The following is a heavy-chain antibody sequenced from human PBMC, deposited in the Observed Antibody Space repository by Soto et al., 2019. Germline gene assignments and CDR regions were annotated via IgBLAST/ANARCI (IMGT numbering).Heavy chain of an antibody. J-gene: IGHJ5*02. Sequence: GESLKISCEGSGYRFASYWITWVRQVPGKGLEWMGRIDPLDSQTNYSASFEGHVTFSADKSINTAFLQWSSLRASDTATYFCTRHAFITSRSVIVSNWFDPWGQSTPVTVS. V-gene: IGHV5-10-1*01. CDR3: TRHAFITSRSVIVSNWFDP. CDR2: IDPLDSQT. D-gene: IGHD1-26*01. CDR1: GYRFASYW.